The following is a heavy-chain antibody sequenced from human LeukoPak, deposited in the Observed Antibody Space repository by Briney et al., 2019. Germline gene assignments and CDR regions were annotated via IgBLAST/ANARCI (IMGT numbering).Heavy chain of an antibody. D-gene: IGHD3-22*01. CDR2: IDWDDDK. CDR3: ARSTYYYDSSGYLFDY. Sequence: SGPALLKPTQTLTLTCTFSGFSLSTSGMCVSWIRQPPGKALEWLAPIDWDDDKYYSTSLKTRLTNSKDTSKNQVVLTMTNMDPVDTATYYCARSTYYYDSSGYLFDYWGQGTLVTVSS. CDR1: GFSLSTSGMC. V-gene: IGHV2-70*01. J-gene: IGHJ4*02.